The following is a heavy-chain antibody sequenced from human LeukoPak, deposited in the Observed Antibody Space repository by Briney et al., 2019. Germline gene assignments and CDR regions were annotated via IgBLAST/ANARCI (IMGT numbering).Heavy chain of an antibody. J-gene: IGHJ5*02. CDR1: GGSITSSTYY. V-gene: IGHV4-39*01. Sequence: PSETLSLTCTVSGGSITSSTYYWGWIRQPPGKGLEWIGSIYYRGGTYYNPSLKSRVTISVDTSKNLFFLKLNSVTATDTAVYYCARLSFGELSWFGPWGRGTLVTVSS. CDR2: IYYRGGT. D-gene: IGHD3-10*01. CDR3: ARLSFGELSWFGP.